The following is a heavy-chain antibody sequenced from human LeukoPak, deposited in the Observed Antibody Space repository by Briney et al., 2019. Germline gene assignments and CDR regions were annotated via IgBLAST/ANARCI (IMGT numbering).Heavy chain of an antibody. Sequence: SETLSLTCTVSGGSISSGDYYWSWIRQPPGKGLEWIGYIYYSGSTYYNPSLKSRVTISVDTSKNQFSLKLSSVTAADTAVYYCARARRDKKLVYYYYYYMDVWGKGTTVTVSS. CDR3: ARARRDKKLVYYYYYYMDV. CDR1: GGSISSGDYY. CDR2: IYYSGST. D-gene: IGHD1-1*01. V-gene: IGHV4-30-4*01. J-gene: IGHJ6*03.